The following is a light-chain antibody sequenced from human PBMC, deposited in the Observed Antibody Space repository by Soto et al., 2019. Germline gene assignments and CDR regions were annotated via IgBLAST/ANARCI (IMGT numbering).Light chain of an antibody. CDR3: QQRSNWPPIT. CDR2: DAS. Sequence: EFVLTQSPGTLSLSPGERATLSCRASQTVRNNYLAWYQQKPGQAPRLLIYDASSRATGIPARFSGSGSGTDFTLTISRLEPEDFAVYYCQQRSNWPPITFGQGTRLEIK. J-gene: IGKJ5*01. V-gene: IGKV3D-20*02. CDR1: QTVRNNY.